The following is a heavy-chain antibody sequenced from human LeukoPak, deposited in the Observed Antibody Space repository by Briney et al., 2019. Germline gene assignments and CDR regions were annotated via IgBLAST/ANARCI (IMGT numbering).Heavy chain of an antibody. J-gene: IGHJ4*02. Sequence: GGSLRLSCAASGFTFSSYGMHWVRQAPGKGLEWVAFIRYDGSKKYYADSVKGRFTISRDNSKNTLYLQMNSLRAEDTAVYYCANNYYDSSGYYLHLDYWGQGTLVTVSS. D-gene: IGHD3-22*01. V-gene: IGHV3-30*02. CDR3: ANNYYDSSGYYLHLDY. CDR1: GFTFSSYG. CDR2: IRYDGSKK.